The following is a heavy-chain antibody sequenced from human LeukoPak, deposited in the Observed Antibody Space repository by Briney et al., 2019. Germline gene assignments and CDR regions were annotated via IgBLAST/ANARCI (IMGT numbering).Heavy chain of an antibody. CDR2: ISSSSSYI. J-gene: IGHJ4*02. D-gene: IGHD3-22*01. CDR1: GFTFSSYS. Sequence: PGGSLRLSCAASGFTFSSYSMNWVRQAPGKGLEGVSSISSSSSYIYYADSVKGRFNISRDNAKNALSLQMNSQRAKDTAVYYCARVPYYYDSSGYLFDYWGQGTLVTVSS. V-gene: IGHV3-21*01. CDR3: ARVPYYYDSSGYLFDY.